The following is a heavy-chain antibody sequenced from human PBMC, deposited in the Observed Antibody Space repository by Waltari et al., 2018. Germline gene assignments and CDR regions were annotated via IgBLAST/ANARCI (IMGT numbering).Heavy chain of an antibody. CDR3: ARGRAQLDDAFDI. CDR1: GYTFTGYY. J-gene: IGHJ3*02. V-gene: IGHV1-2*02. Sequence: QVQLVQSGAEVKKPGASVKVSCKASGYTFTGYYMHWVRQAPGQGLEWMGWINPNSCGTNYAQKFQGRVTMTSDTSISTAYMELSRLRSDDTAVYYCARGRAQLDDAFDIWGQGTMVTVSS. D-gene: IGHD6-6*01. CDR2: INPNSCGT.